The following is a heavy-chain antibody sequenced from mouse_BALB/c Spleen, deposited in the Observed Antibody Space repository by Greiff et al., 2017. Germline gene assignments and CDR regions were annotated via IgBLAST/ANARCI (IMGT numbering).Heavy chain of an antibody. Sequence: VKLVESGPGLVAPSQSLSITCTVSGFSLTSYGVHWVRQPPGKGLEWLGVIWAGGSTNYNSALMSRLSISKDNSKSQVFLKMNSLQTDDTAMYYCARGGYSPWFAYWGQGTLVTVSA. CDR1: GFSLTSYG. D-gene: IGHD2-3*01. J-gene: IGHJ3*01. V-gene: IGHV2-9*02. CDR3: ARGGYSPWFAY. CDR2: IWAGGST.